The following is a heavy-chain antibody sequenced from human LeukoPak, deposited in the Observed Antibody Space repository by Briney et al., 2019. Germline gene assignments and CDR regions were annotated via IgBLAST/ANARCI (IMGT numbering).Heavy chain of an antibody. D-gene: IGHD6-19*01. CDR2: ISYDGSNK. CDR1: GFTFSSYA. Sequence: GRSLRLSCAASGFTFSSYAMHWVRQAPGKGLEWVAVISYDGSNKYYADSVKGRFTISRDNSKNTLYLQMNSLRAEDTAVYYCARDPSSGWPRLVDYWGQGTLVTVSS. J-gene: IGHJ4*02. V-gene: IGHV3-30-3*01. CDR3: ARDPSSGWPRLVDY.